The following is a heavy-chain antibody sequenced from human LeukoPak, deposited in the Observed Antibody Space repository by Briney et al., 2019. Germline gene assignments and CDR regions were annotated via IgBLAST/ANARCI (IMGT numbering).Heavy chain of an antibody. CDR2: IIPIFGTA. CDR3: ARGEGYCTNGVCHPGAFDI. Sequence: GASVKVSCKASGGTFSSYAISWVRQAPGQGLEWMGGIIPIFGTANYAQKFQGRVTITTDESTSTAYMELSSLRSEDTAVYYCARGEGYCTNGVCHPGAFDIWGQGTMVIVSS. D-gene: IGHD2-8*01. CDR1: GGTFSSYA. V-gene: IGHV1-69*05. J-gene: IGHJ3*02.